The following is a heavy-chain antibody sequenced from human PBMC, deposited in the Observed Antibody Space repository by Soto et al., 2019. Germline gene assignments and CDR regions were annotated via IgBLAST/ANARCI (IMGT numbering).Heavy chain of an antibody. CDR1: GYTLTSYY. CDR2: INPSGGIT. D-gene: IGHD2-2*01. CDR3: ARGISTTRYYYYYGMDV. J-gene: IGHJ6*02. V-gene: IGHV1-46*01. Sequence: QVQLVQSGAEVKKPGASVKVSCRASGYTLTSYYLHWVRQAPGQGPEWRGIINPSGGITNDAQKFQDRVTMTSDTSTSTVYMELSSLRSEDTAVYYCARGISTTRYYYYYGMDVWGQGTTVTVSS.